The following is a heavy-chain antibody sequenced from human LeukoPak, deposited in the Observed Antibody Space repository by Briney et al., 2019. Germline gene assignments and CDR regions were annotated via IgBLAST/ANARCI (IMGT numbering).Heavy chain of an antibody. D-gene: IGHD2-15*01. V-gene: IGHV3-23*01. J-gene: IGHJ4*02. CDR2: ISGSGGST. Sequence: PGGSLRLSCAASGFTFSSSAMNWVRQAPGKGLEWVSAISGSGGSTYYADSVRGRFTISRDNSKNTLYLQMNSLRAEDTAVYYCAKALYSGGSNVVDSWGQGTLVTVSS. CDR3: AKALYSGGSNVVDS. CDR1: GFTFSSSA.